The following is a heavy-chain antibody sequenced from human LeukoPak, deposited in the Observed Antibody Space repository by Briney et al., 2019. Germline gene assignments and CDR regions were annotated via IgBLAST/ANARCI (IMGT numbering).Heavy chain of an antibody. CDR3: ARDRSRGLGHYYYGMDV. Sequence: PSETLSLTCTVSSGSITNYYWNWFRQPPGKTLEWIGYISYSGSTKYNPSLQSRVTISVDTSKNQFSLNLSSVTAADTAVYYCARDRSRGLGHYYYGMDVWGKGTTVTVSS. CDR1: SGSITNYY. V-gene: IGHV4-59*01. CDR2: ISYSGST. J-gene: IGHJ6*04. D-gene: IGHD4-17*01.